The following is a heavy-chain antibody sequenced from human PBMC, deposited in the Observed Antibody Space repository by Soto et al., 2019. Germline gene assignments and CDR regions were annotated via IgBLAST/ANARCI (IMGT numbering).Heavy chain of an antibody. CDR2: ISDDGSNT. V-gene: IGHV3-30-3*01. CDR3: AREVYYDFWSGFNTHPYYFDD. CDR1: GFTFSKYT. D-gene: IGHD3-3*01. Sequence: QVQLVESGGGVVQPGRSLRLSCAASGFTFSKYTMHWVRQAPRKGLEWVAAISDDGSNTYYADSVKGRFTISRDNSKNTLYLQMNNLSNEDTAVHYCAREVYYDFWSGFNTHPYYFDDWGQGTLVTVSS. J-gene: IGHJ4*02.